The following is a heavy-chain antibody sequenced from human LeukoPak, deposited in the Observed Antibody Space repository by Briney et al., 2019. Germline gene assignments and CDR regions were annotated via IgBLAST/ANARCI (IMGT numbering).Heavy chain of an antibody. CDR2: IYYSGNT. D-gene: IGHD6-13*01. J-gene: IGHJ4*02. CDR1: GASIRSYY. CDR3: ARTSIAAAGTIDD. Sequence: SETLSLTCSVSGASIRSYYWSWIRQPPGKGLEWIGYIYYSGNTNYNPSLKSRVTISVDTSKNQFSLRLSSVTAADTAVYYCARTSIAAAGTIDDWGQGTLVTVSS. V-gene: IGHV4-59*08.